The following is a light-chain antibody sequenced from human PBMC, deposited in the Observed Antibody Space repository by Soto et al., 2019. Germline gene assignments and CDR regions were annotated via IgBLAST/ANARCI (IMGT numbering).Light chain of an antibody. J-gene: IGKJ1*01. CDR3: QQYHTFWT. V-gene: IGKV1-5*01. CDR2: DVS. Sequence: DIQMTQSPSSVSASVGDRVTITCRASQGISSWLAWYQQKPGKAPKLLIFDVSNLESGVPSRFSGSGSGTEFTLTISSLQPDDVATYYCQQYHTFWTFGQGTKVDIK. CDR1: QGISSW.